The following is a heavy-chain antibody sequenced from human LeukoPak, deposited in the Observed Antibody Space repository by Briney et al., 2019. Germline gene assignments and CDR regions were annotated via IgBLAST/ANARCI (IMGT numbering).Heavy chain of an antibody. D-gene: IGHD2/OR15-2a*01. Sequence: SETLSLTCAVYGGSFSGYYWSWIRQPPGKGLEWIGEINHSGSTNYNPSLKSRVTISVDTSKNRFSLKLSSVTAADTAVYYCARESNRRYFDYWGQGTLVTVSS. CDR1: GGSFSGYY. J-gene: IGHJ4*02. V-gene: IGHV4-34*01. CDR3: ARESNRRYFDY. CDR2: INHSGST.